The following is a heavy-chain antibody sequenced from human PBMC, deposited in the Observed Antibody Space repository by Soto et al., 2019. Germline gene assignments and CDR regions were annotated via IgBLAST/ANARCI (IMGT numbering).Heavy chain of an antibody. CDR2: IIPIFGTA. CDR3: ARDPNYDILTGYSYFDY. D-gene: IGHD3-9*01. J-gene: IGHJ4*02. CDR1: GGTFSSYA. Sequence: QVQLVQSGAEVKKPGSSVKVPCKASGGTFSSYAISWVRQAPGQGLEWMGGIIPIFGTANYAQKFQGRVTITADKSTSTAYMELSSLRSEDTAVYYCARDPNYDILTGYSYFDYWGQGTLVTVSS. V-gene: IGHV1-69*06.